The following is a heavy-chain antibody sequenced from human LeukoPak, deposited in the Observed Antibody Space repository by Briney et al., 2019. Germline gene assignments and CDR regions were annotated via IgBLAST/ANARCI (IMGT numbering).Heavy chain of an antibody. Sequence: PGGSLRLSCAASGFTFSSYAMSWVRQAPGKGLEWVSAISGSGGSTYYADSVKGRFTISRDNSKNTLYLQMNSLRAEDTAVYYCARTKAELDYYYYMDVGGKGTTVTVSS. D-gene: IGHD3-10*01. J-gene: IGHJ6*03. CDR1: GFTFSSYA. V-gene: IGHV3-23*01. CDR2: ISGSGGST. CDR3: ARTKAELDYYYYMDV.